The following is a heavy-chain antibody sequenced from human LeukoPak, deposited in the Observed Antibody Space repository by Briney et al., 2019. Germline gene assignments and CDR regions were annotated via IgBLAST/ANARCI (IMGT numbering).Heavy chain of an antibody. J-gene: IGHJ6*02. CDR3: ARRPYSDTSGRLSDV. D-gene: IGHD3-22*01. Sequence: GGSLRLSCAASGFAFSSYDMNWVRQAPGKGLEWISYIGSSGSPTHYADSVGGRFTIPRDNAKNSLYLQMSSLRDEDTAVYFCARRPYSDTSGRLSDVWGQGTTVTVSS. CDR2: IGSSGSPT. CDR1: GFAFSSYD. V-gene: IGHV3-48*02.